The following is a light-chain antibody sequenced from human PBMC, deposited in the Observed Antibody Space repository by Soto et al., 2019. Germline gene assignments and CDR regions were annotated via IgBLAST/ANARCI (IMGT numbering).Light chain of an antibody. CDR1: QSLVYSDGIAY. CDR3: MQATHWPII. CDR2: KVS. J-gene: IGKJ5*01. V-gene: IGKV2-30*01. Sequence: EVVVTHSPLSLPVTPGKQAAKFCGSNQSLVYSDGIAYFSWFQQRPGRSPRRLIYKVSNRDTGVPARFGGSGAGTYFAMKISRVEADDVGVYFCMQATHWPIIFGQGTRLEIK.